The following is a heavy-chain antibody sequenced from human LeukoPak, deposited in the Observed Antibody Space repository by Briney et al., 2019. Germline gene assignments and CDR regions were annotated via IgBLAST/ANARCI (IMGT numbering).Heavy chain of an antibody. CDR3: ATYRRGYHDSSESYYFDY. J-gene: IGHJ4*02. CDR2: INSDGSIV. D-gene: IGHD3-22*01. CDR1: GFTFSSTW. Sequence: GSLRLSCAASGFTFSSTWMNWVRQAPGKGPVWVSRINSDGSIVTYADSVKGRFTISRDNSKNTLYLQMNGLRAEDTAVYYCATYRRGYHDSSESYYFDYWGQGTLVTVSS. V-gene: IGHV3-74*01.